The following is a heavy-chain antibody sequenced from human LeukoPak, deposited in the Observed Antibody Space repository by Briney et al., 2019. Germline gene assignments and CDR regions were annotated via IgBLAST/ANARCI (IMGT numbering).Heavy chain of an antibody. CDR2: IYYSGST. CDR3: ARVTMIVGLDY. V-gene: IGHV4-59*01. CDR1: GGSISSYY. D-gene: IGHD3-22*01. Sequence: KTSETLSLTCTVSGGSISSYYWSWIRQPPGKGLEWIGYIYYSGSTNYNPSLKSRVTISVDTSKNQFSLKLSSVTAADTAVYYCARVTMIVGLDYWGQGTLVTVSS. J-gene: IGHJ4*02.